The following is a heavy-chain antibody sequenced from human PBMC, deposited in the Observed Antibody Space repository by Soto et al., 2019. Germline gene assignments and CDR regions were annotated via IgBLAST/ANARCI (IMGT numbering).Heavy chain of an antibody. CDR1: GFTVSINY. CDR2: IYSGGST. CDR3: ARDYYDSSGIDY. J-gene: IGHJ4*02. Sequence: GGSLRLSCAASGFTVSINYMSWFRQAPGKGLEWVSVIYSGGSTYYADSVKGRFTISRDNSKNTLYLQMNSLRAEDTAVYYCARDYYDSSGIDYWGQGTLVTVSS. V-gene: IGHV3-66*01. D-gene: IGHD3-22*01.